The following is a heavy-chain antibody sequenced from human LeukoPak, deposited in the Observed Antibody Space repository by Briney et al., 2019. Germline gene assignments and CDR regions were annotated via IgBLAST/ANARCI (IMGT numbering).Heavy chain of an antibody. CDR2: IYTSGST. CDR1: GGSISSYY. J-gene: IGHJ4*02. D-gene: IGHD3-10*01. CDR3: ARHSAGYSGSGRTFDY. Sequence: SETLSLTCTVSGGSISSYYWSWIRQPAGKGLEWIGRIYTSGSTNYNPSLKSRVAISADTSKNQFSLKLNSMTAADTAVYYCARHSAGYSGSGRTFDYWGQGTLVTVSS. V-gene: IGHV4-4*07.